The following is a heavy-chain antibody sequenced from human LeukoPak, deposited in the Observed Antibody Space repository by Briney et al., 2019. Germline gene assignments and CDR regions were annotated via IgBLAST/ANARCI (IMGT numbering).Heavy chain of an antibody. CDR3: AKDLYYYDSSGYRPSDL. V-gene: IGHV3-30*02. Sequence: GGSLRLSCAASGFTFSSYGMHWVRQAPGKGLEWVAFIWYDGSNKYYADSVKGRFTISRDNSKSTLYLQMNSLRAEDKAVCYCAKDLYYYDSSGYRPSDLWGRGTLVIVSS. J-gene: IGHJ2*01. D-gene: IGHD3-22*01. CDR1: GFTFSSYG. CDR2: IWYDGSNK.